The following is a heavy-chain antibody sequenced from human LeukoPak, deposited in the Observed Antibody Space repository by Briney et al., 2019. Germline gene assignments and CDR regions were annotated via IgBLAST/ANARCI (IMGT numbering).Heavy chain of an antibody. CDR2: IYVTGST. J-gene: IGHJ6*03. CDR3: ARLKYYDSTGYSPGYYMDV. D-gene: IGHD3-22*01. Sequence: SETLSLTCTVSGGSIINYYWSWIRQPAGTGLEWVGRIYVTGSTIYNPSLQSRLSMSVDTSKNQFSLRLTSVTAADTADYYCARLKYYDSTGYSPGYYMDVWGKGITVTVSS. V-gene: IGHV4-4*07. CDR1: GGSIINYY.